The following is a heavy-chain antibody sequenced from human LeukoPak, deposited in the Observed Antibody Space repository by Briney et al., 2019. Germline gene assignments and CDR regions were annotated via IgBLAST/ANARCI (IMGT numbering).Heavy chain of an antibody. V-gene: IGHV3-74*01. Sequence: PGGSLRLSCAASGFTFSSYWMHCVRQAPGKGLVWVSRIKSDVSSTDYADSVKGRFTISRDNAKNTLYLQMNSLRPEDTAVYYCTTIRPPCWGEGTQVTVSS. CDR3: TTIRPPC. CDR2: IKSDVSST. D-gene: IGHD1-26*01. J-gene: IGHJ4*02. CDR1: GFTFSSYW.